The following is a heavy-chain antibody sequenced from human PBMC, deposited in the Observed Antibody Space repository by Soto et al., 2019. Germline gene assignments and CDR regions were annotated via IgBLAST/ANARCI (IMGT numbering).Heavy chain of an antibody. D-gene: IGHD2-15*01. J-gene: IGHJ4*02. CDR3: ARDTRGPCDY. CDR2: IHSDGST. Sequence: GGSLRLSCSVAGFTVSDSMSWVRQAPGKGLECVSFIHSDGSTHYTDSVRGRFTISRDNSKNTLYLQMDRLRVDDTAVYFCARDTRGPCDYWGQGTLVTVSS. CDR1: GFTVSDS. V-gene: IGHV3-53*01.